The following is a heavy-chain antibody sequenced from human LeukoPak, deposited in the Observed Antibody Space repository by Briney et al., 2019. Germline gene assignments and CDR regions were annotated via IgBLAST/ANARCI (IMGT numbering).Heavy chain of an antibody. V-gene: IGHV1-46*01. CDR2: INPSGGST. Sequence: ASVKVSCKASGYTFTSYYIHWVRQAPGQGLEWMGLINPSGGSTNYAQKFQGRVTMTRNTSISTAYMELSSLRSEDTAVYYCARGVDYYDSSGYSGYWGQGTLVTVSS. J-gene: IGHJ4*02. CDR3: ARGVDYYDSSGYSGY. D-gene: IGHD3-22*01. CDR1: GYTFTSYY.